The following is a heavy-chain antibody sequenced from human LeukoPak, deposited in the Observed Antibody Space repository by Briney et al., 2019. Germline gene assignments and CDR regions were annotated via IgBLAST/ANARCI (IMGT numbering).Heavy chain of an antibody. CDR1: GFTFSSYW. D-gene: IGHD3-10*01. CDR3: AAVIRGY. Sequence: GGSLRLSCAASGFTFSSYWISWVRQAPGKGLEWVANIKQDGSEKYYVDSVKGRFTISRDNAKNSLYLQMTSLRAEDTAIYYCAAVIRGYWGQGTLVTVSS. CDR2: IKQDGSEK. V-gene: IGHV3-7*01. J-gene: IGHJ4*02.